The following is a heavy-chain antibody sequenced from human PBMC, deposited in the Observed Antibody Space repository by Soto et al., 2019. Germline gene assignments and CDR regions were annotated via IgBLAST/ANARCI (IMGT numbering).Heavy chain of an antibody. D-gene: IGHD2-15*01. Sequence: GGSLKISCIGSGYSFTSYWISWVLQMPCKGLEWIGRIDPSDSYTNYSPSFQGHVTISADKSISTAYLQWSSPKASETAIYYCARPSENCSGGSCYSNDACYIWGQGTMVTVSS. CDR2: IDPSDSYT. J-gene: IGHJ3*02. V-gene: IGHV5-10-1*01. CDR1: GYSFTSYW. CDR3: ARPSENCSGGSCYSNDACYI.